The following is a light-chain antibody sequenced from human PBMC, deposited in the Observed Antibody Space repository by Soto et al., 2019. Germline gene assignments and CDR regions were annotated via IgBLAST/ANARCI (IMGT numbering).Light chain of an antibody. Sequence: QSALPQPASVSGSPGQSITISCIGTSSDIGNYNLVSWYQQHPGKAPKLMIYEGDKRPSGVSNRFSGSKSDNTASLTISGLQAEDEADYYCCSYVGRVIFGAGTKLTVL. CDR2: EGD. J-gene: IGLJ2*01. CDR1: SSDIGNYNL. CDR3: CSYVGRVI. V-gene: IGLV2-23*01.